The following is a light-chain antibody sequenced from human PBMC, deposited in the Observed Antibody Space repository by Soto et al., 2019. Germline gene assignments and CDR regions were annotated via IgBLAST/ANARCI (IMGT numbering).Light chain of an antibody. Sequence: RVVTPSPPTLSSSIGERASLSCRASQSISSNLAWYQQQPGQAPRLLMYSASTRASGIPDRFSGSGSRTEFTLTISSLQSEDFAFFYSQQNDFRPRTFGQR. V-gene: IGKV3-15*01. J-gene: IGKJ1*01. CDR2: SAS. CDR3: QQNDFRPRT. CDR1: QSISSN.